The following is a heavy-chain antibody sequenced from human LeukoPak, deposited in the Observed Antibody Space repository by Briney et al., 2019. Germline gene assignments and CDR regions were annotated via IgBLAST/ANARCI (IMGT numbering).Heavy chain of an antibody. CDR1: GGSISSGSYY. CDR2: IYYSGST. Sequence: SETLSLTCTVSGGSISSGSYYWSWIRQPPGKGLEWIGYIYYSGSTNYNPSLKSRVTISVDTSKNQFSLKLSSVTAADTAVYYCARGVYRRNYLFGSPFFDYWGQGTLVTVSS. D-gene: IGHD1-7*01. CDR3: ARGVYRRNYLFGSPFFDY. V-gene: IGHV4-61*01. J-gene: IGHJ4*02.